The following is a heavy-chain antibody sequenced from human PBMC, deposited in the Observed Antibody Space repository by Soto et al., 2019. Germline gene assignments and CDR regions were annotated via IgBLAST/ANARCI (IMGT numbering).Heavy chain of an antibody. Sequence: EVHLVESGGGLVQPGRSLRLSCAASGFTFDDFAMHWVRQATGNGLGWVSGISWHSASSGYADSVRGRFTISRDTANNSLYPQMDSLGREDTAVYYCAKERWIAFWSAVDGWGKGTAVTVSS. D-gene: IGHD3-3*01. V-gene: IGHV3-9*01. CDR3: AKERWIAFWSAVDG. J-gene: IGHJ6*04. CDR1: GFTFDDFA. CDR2: ISWHSASS.